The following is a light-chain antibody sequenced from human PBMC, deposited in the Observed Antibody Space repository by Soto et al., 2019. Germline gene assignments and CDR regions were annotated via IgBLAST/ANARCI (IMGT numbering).Light chain of an antibody. CDR1: QSVSSNY. Sequence: EIVLTQSPGTLSLSPGERATLSCRASQSVSSNYLAWYQLKPGQAPRLLIYGASSRATGIPDRFSGSGSGTDFTLTISSLQSEDFAVYYCQQYNNWWTFGQGTKVEIK. J-gene: IGKJ1*01. CDR2: GAS. V-gene: IGKV3-20*01. CDR3: QQYNNWWT.